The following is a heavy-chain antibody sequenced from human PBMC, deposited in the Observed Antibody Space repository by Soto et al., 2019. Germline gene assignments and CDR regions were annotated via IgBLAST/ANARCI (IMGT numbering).Heavy chain of an antibody. V-gene: IGHV3-33*01. J-gene: IGHJ4*02. Sequence: QVQLVESGGGVVQPGRSLRLSCAASGFNFSSYVMHWVRKAPGRGLEWVAVIWYDGGNKYYADSVKGRFTISRDNSKNTLYLQMNSLRAEDTAVHYCARDGQWLPRDGLRSSYYFDYWGQGTLVTVSS. CDR2: IWYDGGNK. CDR1: GFNFSSYV. CDR3: ARDGQWLPRDGLRSSYYFDY. D-gene: IGHD6-19*01.